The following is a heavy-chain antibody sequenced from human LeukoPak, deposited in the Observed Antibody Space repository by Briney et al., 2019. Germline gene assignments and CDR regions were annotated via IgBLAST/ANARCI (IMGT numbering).Heavy chain of an antibody. Sequence: GGSLRLSCAASGFTFSRYWMPWVRQAPGKGLVWVSRINSDGSSTSYADSVKGRFTISRDNAKNTLYLQMNSLRAEDTAVYYCARDVAAAGTYFDYWGQGTLVTVSS. D-gene: IGHD6-13*01. CDR2: INSDGSST. V-gene: IGHV3-74*01. CDR3: ARDVAAAGTYFDY. J-gene: IGHJ4*02. CDR1: GFTFSRYW.